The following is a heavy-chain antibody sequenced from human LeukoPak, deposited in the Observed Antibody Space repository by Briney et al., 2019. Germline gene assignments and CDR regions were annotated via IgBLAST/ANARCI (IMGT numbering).Heavy chain of an antibody. V-gene: IGHV3-23*01. CDR1: GFTFSSYA. Sequence: AGGSLRLSCAASGFTFSSYAMSWVRQAPGKGLEWVSAISGSGGSTYCADSVKGRFTISRDNSKNTLYLQMNSLRAEDTAVYYCAKEGGETQQWLVSFDYWGQGTLVTVSS. D-gene: IGHD6-19*01. J-gene: IGHJ4*02. CDR2: ISGSGGST. CDR3: AKEGGETQQWLVSFDY.